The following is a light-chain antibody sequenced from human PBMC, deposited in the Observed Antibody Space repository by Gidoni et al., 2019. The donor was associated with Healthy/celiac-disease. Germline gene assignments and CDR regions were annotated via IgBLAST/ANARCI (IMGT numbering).Light chain of an antibody. V-gene: IGKV1-39*01. Sequence: DIQMTQAPSSLSASVGDRVTITCRASQSISSYLNWYQQKPGNAPQLLIYAASSLQSGVPSRFSGSGSGTDFTLTISILQPEDSATYYCQQSYSTPPYTFGQGTKLEIK. CDR3: QQSYSTPPYT. CDR2: AAS. J-gene: IGKJ2*01. CDR1: QSISSY.